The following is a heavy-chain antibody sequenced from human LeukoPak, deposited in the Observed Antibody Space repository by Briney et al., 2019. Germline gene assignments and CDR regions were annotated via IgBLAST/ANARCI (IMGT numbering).Heavy chain of an antibody. CDR3: ARGCITIFGVVIITNNWFDP. CDR2: INHSGST. V-gene: IGHV4-34*01. D-gene: IGHD3-3*01. J-gene: IGHJ5*02. Sequence: SETLSLTCAVYGGSFSGYYWSWIRQAPGKGLEWIGEINHSGSTNYNPSLKSRVTISVDTSKNQFSLKLSSVTAADTAVYYCARGCITIFGVVIITNNWFDPWGQGTLVTVSS. CDR1: GGSFSGYY.